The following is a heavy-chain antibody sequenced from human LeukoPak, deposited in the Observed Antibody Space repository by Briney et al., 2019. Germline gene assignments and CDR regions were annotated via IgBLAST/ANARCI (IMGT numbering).Heavy chain of an antibody. CDR2: INPSGGST. J-gene: IGHJ4*02. CDR1: GYTLTSYY. V-gene: IGHV1-46*03. D-gene: IGHD6-13*01. Sequence: GASVKVSCKASGYTLTSYYMHWVRQAPGQGLAWMGIINPSGGSTSYAQKFQGRVTMTRDTSTSTVYMELSSLRSEDTAVYYCARDHWYSSSWYPLDYWGQGTLVTVSS. CDR3: ARDHWYSSSWYPLDY.